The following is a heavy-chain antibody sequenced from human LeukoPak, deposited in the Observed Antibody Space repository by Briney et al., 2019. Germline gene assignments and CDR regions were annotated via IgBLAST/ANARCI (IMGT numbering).Heavy chain of an antibody. CDR3: ARDAPAGGKPEYFFDY. CDR1: GFTSSSYS. V-gene: IGHV3-48*04. J-gene: IGHJ4*02. CDR2: IGRGIT. Sequence: GGSLRLSCAASGFTSSSYSMNWVRQAPGRGLEWVSHIGRGITYADSVKGRFTISRDNSKNLVYLEMNSLRAEDTAVYFCARDAPAGGKPEYFFDYWGQGTLVTVSS.